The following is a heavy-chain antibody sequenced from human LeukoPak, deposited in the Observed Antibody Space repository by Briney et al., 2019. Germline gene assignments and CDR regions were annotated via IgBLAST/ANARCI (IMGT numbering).Heavy chain of an antibody. V-gene: IGHV3-30*18. CDR1: GFSFSNFG. CDR2: ISHDGSLK. Sequence: GGSLRLSCAASGFSFSNFGMHWVRQAPGKGLEWVAVISHDGSLKYYLDSVKGRFTTSRDNSKNTLYLQMDSLRVEDTAVYYCAKKNSYGSGAGDPLDVWGHGTLVTVSS. D-gene: IGHD3-10*01. CDR3: AKKNSYGSGAGDPLDV. J-gene: IGHJ3*01.